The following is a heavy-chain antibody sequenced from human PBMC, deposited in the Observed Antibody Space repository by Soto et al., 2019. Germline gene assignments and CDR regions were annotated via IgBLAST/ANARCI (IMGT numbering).Heavy chain of an antibody. D-gene: IGHD3-16*02. Sequence: GSSLKLSCKSSGYTFTGYYMHWVRQAPGQGLEWMGWINPNSGGTNYAQKFQGWVTMTRDTSISTAYMELSRLRSDDTAVYYCARGEDIMITFGGVIGELDYWG. CDR2: INPNSGGT. CDR1: GYTFTGYY. CDR3: ARGEDIMITFGGVIGELDY. V-gene: IGHV1-2*04. J-gene: IGHJ4*01.